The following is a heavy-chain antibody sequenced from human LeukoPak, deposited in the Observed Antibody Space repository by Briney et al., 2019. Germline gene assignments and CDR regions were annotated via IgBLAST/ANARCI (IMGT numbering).Heavy chain of an antibody. CDR3: VRTLRSINYYYYYGMDV. D-gene: IGHD4-17*01. Sequence: ASVKVSFKASGYTFTGYYMHWVRQAPGQGVEWMGWINPNSGGTNYAQKFQGRVTMTRDTSISTAYMELSRLRSDDTAVYYCVRTLRSINYYYYYGMDVWGQGTTVTVSS. CDR2: INPNSGGT. V-gene: IGHV1-2*02. CDR1: GYTFTGYY. J-gene: IGHJ6*02.